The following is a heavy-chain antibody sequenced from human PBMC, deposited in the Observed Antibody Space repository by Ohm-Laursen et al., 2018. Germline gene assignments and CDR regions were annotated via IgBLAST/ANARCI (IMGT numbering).Heavy chain of an antibody. Sequence: GASVKVSCKVSGGTFSSYAISWVRQAPGQGLEWMGRIIPILGIANYAQKFQGRVTITADKSTSTAYMELSSLRSEDTAVYYCAIPGIAAAGTRKEYFQHWGQGTLVTVSS. CDR1: GGTFSSYA. CDR3: AIPGIAAAGTRKEYFQH. CDR2: IIPILGIA. V-gene: IGHV1-69*04. D-gene: IGHD6-13*01. J-gene: IGHJ1*01.